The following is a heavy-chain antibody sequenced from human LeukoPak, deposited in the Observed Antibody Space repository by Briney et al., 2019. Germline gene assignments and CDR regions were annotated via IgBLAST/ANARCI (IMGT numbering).Heavy chain of an antibody. CDR3: ARSVPAARSWFDP. Sequence: SVKVSCKASGGTFSSYAISWVRQAPGQGLEWMGGIIPIFGTANYAQKFQGRVTITADESTSTAYMELSSLRSEDTAVYYCARSVPAARSWFDPWGQGTLVTVSS. D-gene: IGHD2-2*01. CDR2: IIPIFGTA. V-gene: IGHV1-69*13. CDR1: GGTFSSYA. J-gene: IGHJ5*02.